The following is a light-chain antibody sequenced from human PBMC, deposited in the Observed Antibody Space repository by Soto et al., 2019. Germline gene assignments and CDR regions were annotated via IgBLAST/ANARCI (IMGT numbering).Light chain of an antibody. V-gene: IGKV2D-29*01. CDR3: MQSIQLPRT. CDR1: QSLLHSDGKTY. Sequence: DIVMTQTPLSLSVTPGQPASISCKSSQSLLHSDGKTYLYWYLQRSGQPPQLLIHEVSNRFSGVPDRFSGSGSGTDFTLEISRVEAEDAGIYYCMQSIQLPRTFGQGTKVEIK. J-gene: IGKJ1*01. CDR2: EVS.